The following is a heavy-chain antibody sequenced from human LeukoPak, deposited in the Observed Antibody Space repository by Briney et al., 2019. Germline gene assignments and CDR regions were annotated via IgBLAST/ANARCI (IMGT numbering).Heavy chain of an antibody. CDR3: ARKGIAAADT. CDR1: GGSFSGYY. J-gene: IGHJ5*02. CDR2: INHSGST. Sequence: SETLSLTCAVYGGSFSGYYWSWIRQPPGKGLEWIGEINHSGSTNYNPSLKSRITISVDTSKNQFSLKLRSVTAADTAVYYCARKGIAAADTWGQGTLVTVSS. D-gene: IGHD6-13*01. V-gene: IGHV4-34*01.